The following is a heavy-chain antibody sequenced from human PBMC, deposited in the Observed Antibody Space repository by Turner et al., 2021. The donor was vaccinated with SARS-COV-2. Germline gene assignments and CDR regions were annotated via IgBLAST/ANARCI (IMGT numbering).Heavy chain of an antibody. J-gene: IGHJ3*01. V-gene: IGHV5-51*01. Sequence: EVQLVQSGAEVKKPGESLKISCQGSGYDFTSHWIAWVRQMPGEGLQWMGIIHPDDSDTRYSPSLQGQVTISADKSISTAYLQWSSLKASDSAIYYCARHFSTSWFGNWWAFDAWGQGTLVNVSS. D-gene: IGHD3-10*01. CDR2: IHPDDSDT. CDR1: GYDFTSHW. CDR3: ARHFSTSWFGNWWAFDA.